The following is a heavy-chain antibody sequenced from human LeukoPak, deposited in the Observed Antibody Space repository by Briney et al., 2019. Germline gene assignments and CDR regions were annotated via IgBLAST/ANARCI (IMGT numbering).Heavy chain of an antibody. J-gene: IGHJ4*02. CDR2: INPNSGGT. CDR3: ASIPSHCSGGSCSGDY. CDR1: GYTFTGYY. Sequence: ASVKVSCKASGYTFTGYYMHWVRQAPGQGLEWMGWINPNSGGTNYAQKFQGRVTMTRDTSISTAYMELSRLRSDDTAVYYCASIPSHCSGGSCSGDYWGQGTLVTVSS. V-gene: IGHV1-2*02. D-gene: IGHD2-15*01.